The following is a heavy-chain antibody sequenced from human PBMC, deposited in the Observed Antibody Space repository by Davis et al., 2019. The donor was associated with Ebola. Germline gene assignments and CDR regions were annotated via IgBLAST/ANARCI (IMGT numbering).Heavy chain of an antibody. D-gene: IGHD2-2*01. CDR3: ARVGLGNCSSTSCYFHGMDV. J-gene: IGHJ6*02. CDR2: INHSGST. Sequence: MPSETLSLTCAVYGGSFSGYYWSWIRQPPGKGLEWIGEINHSGSTNYNPSLKSRVTISVDTSKNQFSLKLSSVTAADTAVYYCARVGLGNCSSTSCYFHGMDVWGQGTTVTVSS. V-gene: IGHV4-34*01. CDR1: GGSFSGYY.